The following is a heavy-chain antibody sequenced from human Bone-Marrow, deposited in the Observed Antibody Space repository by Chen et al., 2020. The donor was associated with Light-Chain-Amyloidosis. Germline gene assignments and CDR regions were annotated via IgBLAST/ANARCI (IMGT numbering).Heavy chain of an antibody. D-gene: IGHD3-10*01. CDR3: ARKLGGPFWY. CDR1: GGSFSGYY. J-gene: IGHJ4*02. Sequence: QVPLQQCGAGLLQPSETLSLTCAVYGGSFSGYYWSWTRQPPGKGMEWIGKINHSGRTNYNPTLKSRVTISVNTSKNQFSLKRSSVTAADTGVYDWARKLGGPFWYWGQGTLVTVSS. CDR2: INHSGRT. V-gene: IGHV4-34*01.